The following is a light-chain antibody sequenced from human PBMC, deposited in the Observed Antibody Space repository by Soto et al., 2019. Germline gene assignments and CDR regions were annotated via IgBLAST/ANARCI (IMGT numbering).Light chain of an antibody. J-gene: IGKJ5*01. CDR1: ESVSSN. CDR3: QQSYSTPSIT. CDR2: GAS. Sequence: EFVITQSPSTLSVSPGERATLSCRASESVSSNLAWYQQRPGQAPRLVIYGASSRATGIPDRFSGSGSGTDFTLTISSLQPEDFATYYCQQSYSTPSITFGQGTRLEI. V-gene: IGKV3D-15*01.